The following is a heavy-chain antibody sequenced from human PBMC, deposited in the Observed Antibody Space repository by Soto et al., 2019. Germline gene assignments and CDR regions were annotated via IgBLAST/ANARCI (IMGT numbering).Heavy chain of an antibody. V-gene: IGHV3-23*01. CDR1: VFRFKIYA. Sequence: QHWGSLELCCESCVFRFKIYAVDFVRKDTGNGLESVSTINGRGDSTYSADSMTDRFTISRDSYKNTLYLQLNRLRAEDTAMYYCAKMATRLFVVSVPGRYFAYWGQGTLVPGSS. CDR2: INGRGDST. D-gene: IGHD3-10*02. J-gene: IGHJ4*02. CDR3: AKMATRLFVVSVPGRYFAY.